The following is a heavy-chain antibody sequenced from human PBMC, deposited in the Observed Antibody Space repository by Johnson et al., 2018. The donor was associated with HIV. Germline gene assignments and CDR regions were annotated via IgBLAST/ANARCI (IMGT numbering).Heavy chain of an antibody. D-gene: IGHD1-1*01. J-gene: IGHJ3*02. V-gene: IGHV3-30*04. CDR1: GFSLSSYA. CDR3: AKPSTESAFDI. Sequence: QVQLVESGGGVVQPGGSLRLSCAASGFSLSSYAMHWVRQAPGKGLEWVAVISYDGSEKYFADSVKGRFTISRDNSKNTLYLQMNSLRAEDTAVYYCAKPSTESAFDIWGQGTMVTVSS. CDR2: ISYDGSEK.